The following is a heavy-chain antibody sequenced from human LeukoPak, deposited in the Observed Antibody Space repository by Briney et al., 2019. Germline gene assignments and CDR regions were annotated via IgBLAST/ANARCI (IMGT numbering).Heavy chain of an antibody. V-gene: IGHV4-34*01. D-gene: IGHD2-15*01. CDR2: INPRGST. J-gene: IGHJ5*02. Sequence: PSETLSRNCAVYGVTLIDHYWSRFRQPPGKGLEWIGEINPRGSTIYNPSLKSRVTISVDTSKNQFSLNLSSVTAADTAVYYCAREPGYCSGGSCYGGWFDPWGQGTLVTVSS. CDR1: GVTLIDHY. CDR3: AREPGYCSGGSCYGGWFDP.